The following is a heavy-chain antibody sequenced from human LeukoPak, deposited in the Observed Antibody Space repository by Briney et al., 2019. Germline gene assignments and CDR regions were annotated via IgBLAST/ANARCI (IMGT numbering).Heavy chain of an antibody. CDR1: GGSISSYY. Sequence: SGTLSLTCTVSGGSISSYYWSWIRQPPGKGLEWIGYIYYSGSTNYNPSLKSRVTISVDTSKNQFSLKLSSVTAADTAVYYCARGYPFVTVTTSYFDYWGQGTLVTVSS. D-gene: IGHD4-11*01. J-gene: IGHJ4*02. V-gene: IGHV4-59*01. CDR2: IYYSGST. CDR3: ARGYPFVTVTTSYFDY.